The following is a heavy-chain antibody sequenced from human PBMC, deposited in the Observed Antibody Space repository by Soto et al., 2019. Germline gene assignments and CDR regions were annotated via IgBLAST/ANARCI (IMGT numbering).Heavy chain of an antibody. CDR2: INPKSGGT. Sequence: ASVKVSCKTSGYTFSAYYMHWVRQAPGQGLEWMGWINPKSGGTLYAQKFKGRVTMTRDTSISTAYMELSRLRSDDTAAYYCARGGTFAYDTSGYSVYWGQGTLVTVSS. CDR1: GYTFSAYY. D-gene: IGHD3-22*01. J-gene: IGHJ4*02. V-gene: IGHV1-2*02. CDR3: ARGGTFAYDTSGYSVY.